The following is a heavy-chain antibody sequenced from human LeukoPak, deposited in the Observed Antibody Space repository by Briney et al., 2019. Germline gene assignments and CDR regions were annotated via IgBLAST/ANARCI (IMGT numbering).Heavy chain of an antibody. V-gene: IGHV3-66*04. J-gene: IGHJ6*04. CDR1: GFTFSNTA. CDR2: IYSGGST. D-gene: IGHD3-22*01. Sequence: GGSLRLSCAASGFTFSNTAMSWVRQAPGKGLEWVSVIYSGGSTYYADSVKGRFTISRDNSKNTLYLQMNSLRAEDTAVYYCARQPGGYYYDSGGFLDVWGKGTTVTISS. CDR3: ARQPGGYYYDSGGFLDV.